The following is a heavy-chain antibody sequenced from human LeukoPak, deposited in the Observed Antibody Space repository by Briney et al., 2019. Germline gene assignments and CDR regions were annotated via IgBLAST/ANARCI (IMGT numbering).Heavy chain of an antibody. Sequence: GGSLRLSCAASGFTFSSFSMNWVRQAPGKGLEWVSFITGSSSTIYYADSVKGRFTISRDNAKNSLYLQMNSLRAEDTAVYYCAKGPGDYVWGSYRYNDYWGQGTLVTVPS. CDR1: GFTFSSFS. V-gene: IGHV3-48*01. J-gene: IGHJ4*02. D-gene: IGHD3-16*02. CDR3: AKGPGDYVWGSYRYNDY. CDR2: ITGSSSTI.